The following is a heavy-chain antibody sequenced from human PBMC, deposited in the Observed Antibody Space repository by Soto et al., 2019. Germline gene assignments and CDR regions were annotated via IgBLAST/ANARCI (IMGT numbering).Heavy chain of an antibody. V-gene: IGHV1-69*13. J-gene: IGHJ5*02. CDR2: IIPIFGTA. CDR1: GGTFSSYA. Sequence: SVKVSCKASGGTFSSYAISWVRQAPGQGLEWMGGIIPIFGTANYAQKFQGRVTITADESTSTAYMELSSLRSEDTAVYYCARRLRRDYYGSGVSWFDPWGQGTLVTVSS. CDR3: ARRLRRDYYGSGVSWFDP. D-gene: IGHD3-10*01.